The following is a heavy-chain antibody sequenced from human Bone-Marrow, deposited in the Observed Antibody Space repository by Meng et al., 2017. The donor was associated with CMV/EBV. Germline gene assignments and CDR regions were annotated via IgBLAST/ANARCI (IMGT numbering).Heavy chain of an antibody. CDR3: ARSVKQRLLRIGFDM. CDR2: IIPILGIA. V-gene: IGHV1-69*02. CDR1: GGTFSSYT. Sequence: SVKVSCKASGGTFSSYTISWVRQAPGQGLEWMGRIIPILGIANYAQKFQGRVTITADKSTSTAYMELSSLRSEDTAVYYCARSVKQRLLRIGFDMWGQGTMVTVSS. D-gene: IGHD6-25*01. J-gene: IGHJ3*02.